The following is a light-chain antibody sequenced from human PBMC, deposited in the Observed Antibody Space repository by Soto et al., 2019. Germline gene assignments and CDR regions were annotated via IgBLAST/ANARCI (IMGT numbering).Light chain of an antibody. V-gene: IGLV2-8*01. CDR1: SSDVGGYNY. CDR3: SSYAGNNKLV. Sequence: QSALTQPPSASGSLGQSVTISCTGTSSDVGGYNYVSWYQHHPGKAPKLMIYEVSKWSSGVPDRFSGSKSGNTASLTVSGLQAEDEADYYCSSYAGNNKLVFGGGTKVTVL. CDR2: EVS. J-gene: IGLJ2*01.